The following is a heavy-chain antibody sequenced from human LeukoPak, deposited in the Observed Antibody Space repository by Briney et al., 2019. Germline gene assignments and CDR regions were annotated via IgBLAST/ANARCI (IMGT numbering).Heavy chain of an antibody. V-gene: IGHV3-7*01. CDR2: TKQDGSEK. D-gene: IGHD6-19*01. J-gene: IGHJ4*02. Sequence: QPGGSLRLSCAASGFTFSDFWMNWVRQAPGKGLEWVASTKQDGSEKYYVDSVKGRFSISRDNAKNSLHLRMNSLRAEDTAVYYCARDHTVDGLVFDYWGQGILVTVSS. CDR3: ARDHTVDGLVFDY. CDR1: GFTFSDFW.